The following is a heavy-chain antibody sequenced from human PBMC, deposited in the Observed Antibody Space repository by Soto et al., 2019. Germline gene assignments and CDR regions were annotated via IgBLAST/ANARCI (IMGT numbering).Heavy chain of an antibody. CDR3: ARGSGSYDILTGYPDWFDP. D-gene: IGHD3-9*01. Sequence: ASLTVSCKSSVYTFTSYAIHWVRQAPGQRLEWMGWINAGNGNTKYSQKFQGRVTITRDTSASTAYMELSSLRSEDTAVYYCARGSGSYDILTGYPDWFDPWGQGTLVTVSS. CDR1: VYTFTSYA. CDR2: INAGNGNT. V-gene: IGHV1-3*01. J-gene: IGHJ5*02.